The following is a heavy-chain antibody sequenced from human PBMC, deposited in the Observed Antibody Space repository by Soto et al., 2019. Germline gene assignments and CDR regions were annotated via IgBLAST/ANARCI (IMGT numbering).Heavy chain of an antibody. Sequence: PSETLSLTCTVSGGSISSYYWSWIRQPPGKGLEWIGYIHYSGSTNYNPSLKSRVTISVDTSKNQFSLKLSSVTAADTAVYYCARVFPGAAAGNYYGMDVWGQGTTVTVSS. CDR1: GGSISSYY. V-gene: IGHV4-59*01. CDR3: ARVFPGAAAGNYYGMDV. D-gene: IGHD6-13*01. CDR2: IHYSGST. J-gene: IGHJ6*02.